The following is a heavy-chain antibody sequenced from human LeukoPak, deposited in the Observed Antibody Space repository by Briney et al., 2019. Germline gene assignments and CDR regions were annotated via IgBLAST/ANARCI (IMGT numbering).Heavy chain of an antibody. J-gene: IGHJ5*02. CDR1: GGSVSDYY. Sequence: SETLSLTCTVSGGSVSDYYWSWIRQSPGQGRQWIGYIFSHGGTDYNPSLKGRVTISVDTSKNQFSLQLTSVTAADTAVYYCASTHGRYDTSGYHVNYFDPWGQGTLVTVSS. CDR3: ASTHGRYDTSGYHVNYFDP. V-gene: IGHV4-59*02. CDR2: IFSHGGT. D-gene: IGHD3-22*01.